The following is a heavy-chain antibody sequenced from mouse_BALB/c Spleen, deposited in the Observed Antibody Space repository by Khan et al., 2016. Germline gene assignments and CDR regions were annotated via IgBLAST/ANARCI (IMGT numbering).Heavy chain of an antibody. Sequence: EVQLQESGPSLVKPSQTLSLTCSVTGDSITSGYWNWIRKFPGHKLDYMGYISYSGGAYYNPSLTSRISITRDTSKNQYYLQFNSVTTEDTATYYCARYRGDWYFDVWGAGTTVTVSS. CDR3: ARYRGDWYFDV. J-gene: IGHJ1*01. CDR1: GDSITSGY. V-gene: IGHV3-8*02. CDR2: ISYSGGA.